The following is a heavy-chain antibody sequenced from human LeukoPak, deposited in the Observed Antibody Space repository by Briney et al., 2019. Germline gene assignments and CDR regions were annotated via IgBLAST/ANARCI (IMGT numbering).Heavy chain of an antibody. J-gene: IGHJ5*02. CDR2: ISSSSSYI. V-gene: IGHV3-21*01. CDR1: GFTFSSYS. Sequence: GGSLRLSCAASGFTFSSYSMNWVRQAPGKGLEWVSSISSSSSYIYYADSVKGRFTISRDNAKNSLYLQMNSLRAEDTAVYYCARVGVVPAAIPVDGFDPWGQGTLVTVS. D-gene: IGHD2-2*02. CDR3: ARVGVVPAAIPVDGFDP.